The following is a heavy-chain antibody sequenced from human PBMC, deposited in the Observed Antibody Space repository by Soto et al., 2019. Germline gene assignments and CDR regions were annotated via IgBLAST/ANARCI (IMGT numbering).Heavy chain of an antibody. D-gene: IGHD3-3*01. V-gene: IGHV1-18*01. CDR3: ARSGVWAPRDY. Sequence: QVQLVQSGAAVKKPGASVKVSCKASGYTFASYGISWVRQAPGQGLEWMGWISAYNGITSYAQKLQGRVTMTTDTSTSRAYMERRSMRSDDTAVYYCARSGVWAPRDYWGQGTLVTVSS. J-gene: IGHJ4*02. CDR2: ISAYNGIT. CDR1: GYTFASYG.